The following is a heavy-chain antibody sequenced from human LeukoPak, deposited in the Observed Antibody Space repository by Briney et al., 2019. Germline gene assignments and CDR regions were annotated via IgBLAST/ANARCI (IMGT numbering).Heavy chain of an antibody. CDR3: ARAHEGNTALSLFDY. J-gene: IGHJ4*02. CDR1: GFTFSDYY. Sequence: GGSLRLSCAASGFTFSDYYMSWIRQAPGKGLEWVSCMSGSGDTIYYADSVKGRLTISRDNAKNSPYLQMNSLRAEDTAVYYCARAHEGNTALSLFDYWGQGTLVTVSS. V-gene: IGHV3-11*01. D-gene: IGHD2-21*01. CDR2: MSGSGDTI.